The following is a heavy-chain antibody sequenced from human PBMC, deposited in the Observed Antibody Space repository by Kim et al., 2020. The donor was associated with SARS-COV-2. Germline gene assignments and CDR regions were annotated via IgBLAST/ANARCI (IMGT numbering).Heavy chain of an antibody. CDR3: ARGITDYGSGSYRPGWFDP. Sequence: SVKVSCKASGGTFSSYAISWVRQAPGQGLEWMGGIIPIFGTANYAQKFQGRVTITADESTSTAYMELSSLRSEDTAVYYCARGITDYGSGSYRPGWFDPWGQGTLVTVSS. CDR2: IIPIFGTA. CDR1: GGTFSSYA. V-gene: IGHV1-69*13. D-gene: IGHD3-10*01. J-gene: IGHJ5*02.